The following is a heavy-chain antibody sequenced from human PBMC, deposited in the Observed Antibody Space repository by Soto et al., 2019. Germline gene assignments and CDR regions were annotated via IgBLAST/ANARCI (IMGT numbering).Heavy chain of an antibody. Sequence: SETLSLTCTVSGASISSYYWSWIRQPPGKGLEWIGYIYYSGSTNYNPSLKSRVTISVVTSKNQFSLRLRSVSAADTAVYFCARLDSAVVGYFDYWGQGSLVTVSS. CDR1: GASISSYY. D-gene: IGHD6-19*01. V-gene: IGHV4-59*08. CDR3: ARLDSAVVGYFDY. CDR2: IYYSGST. J-gene: IGHJ4*02.